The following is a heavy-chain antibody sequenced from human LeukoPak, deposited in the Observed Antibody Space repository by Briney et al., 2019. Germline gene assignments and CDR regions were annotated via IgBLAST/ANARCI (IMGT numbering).Heavy chain of an antibody. Sequence: ASVTVSCKASGYTFTGYSMHSVRQATGQGLAWMGWINSNSGGTNYVQGFHGRVTMTRDTSIGTAYMEPSRLRSDDTAVYYWAVGLLTGDAFDIWGQGTMVTVSS. CDR1: GYTFTGYS. V-gene: IGHV1-2*02. D-gene: IGHD7-27*01. J-gene: IGHJ3*02. CDR3: AVGLLTGDAFDI. CDR2: INSNSGGT.